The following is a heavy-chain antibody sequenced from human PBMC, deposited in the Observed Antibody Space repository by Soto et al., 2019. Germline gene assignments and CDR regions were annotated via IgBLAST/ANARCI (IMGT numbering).Heavy chain of an antibody. V-gene: IGHV4-30-4*01. CDR2: IYYSGST. J-gene: IGHJ3*02. CDR1: GGSISSGDYY. Sequence: TLSLTSTVSGGSISSGDYYWSRIRQPPGKGLEWIEYIYYSGSTYYNPSLKSRVTISVDTSKNQFSLKLSSVTAADTAVYYCARGGACGGDCYSEDAFDIWGQGTMVTVSS. CDR3: ARGGACGGDCYSEDAFDI. D-gene: IGHD2-21*02.